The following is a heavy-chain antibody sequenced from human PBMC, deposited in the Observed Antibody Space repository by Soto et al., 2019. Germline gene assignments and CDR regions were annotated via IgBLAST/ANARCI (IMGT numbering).Heavy chain of an antibody. CDR2: FTRAGGT. V-gene: IGHV3-23*01. CDR3: AREFAPGSPNYDY. Sequence: PGGSLRLSCAAASFTFSNYAMSWVRQSPGNGLEWVSTFTRAGGTHYADSVKGRFTISRDNSNNMLFLQMNSLRAEDTALYYCAREFAPGSPNYDYWGLGTLVTVSS. J-gene: IGHJ4*02. CDR1: SFTFSNYA. D-gene: IGHD2-21*01.